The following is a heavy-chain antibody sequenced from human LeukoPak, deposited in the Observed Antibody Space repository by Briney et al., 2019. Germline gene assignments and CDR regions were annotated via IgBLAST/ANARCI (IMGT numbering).Heavy chain of an antibody. CDR2: INTNTGNP. CDR1: GYTFTSYA. Sequence: ASVKVSCKASGYTFTSYAMNWVRQAPGQGLEWMGWINTNTGNPTYAQGFTGRFVFSLDTSVSTAYLQISSLKAEDTAVYYCARDRGGYYDFWSGPGRSYYYYGMDVWGQGTTVTVSS. D-gene: IGHD3-3*01. CDR3: ARDRGGYYDFWSGPGRSYYYYGMDV. J-gene: IGHJ6*02. V-gene: IGHV7-4-1*02.